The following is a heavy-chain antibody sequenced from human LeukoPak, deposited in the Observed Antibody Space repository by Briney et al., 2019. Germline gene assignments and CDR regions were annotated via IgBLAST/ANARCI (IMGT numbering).Heavy chain of an antibody. J-gene: IGHJ4*02. V-gene: IGHV4-59*01. CDR1: GGSISSYY. CDR2: IYYSGST. CDR3: AGSNTYSSGYYRFDY. D-gene: IGHD3-22*01. Sequence: PSETLSLTCTVSGGSISSYYWSWIRQPPGKGLEWIGYIYYSGSTNYNPSLKSRVTISVDTSKNQFSLKLSSVTAADTAVYNCAGSNTYSSGYYRFDYWGQGTLVTVSS.